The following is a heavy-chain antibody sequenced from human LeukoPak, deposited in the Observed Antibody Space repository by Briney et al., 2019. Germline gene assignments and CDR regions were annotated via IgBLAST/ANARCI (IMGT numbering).Heavy chain of an antibody. CDR3: ASLFDSGVYHSDY. J-gene: IGHJ4*02. D-gene: IGHD3-22*01. CDR1: GFTFSSYA. CDR2: ISGSGIYT. V-gene: IGHV3-23*01. Sequence: PGGSLRLSCAASGFTFSSYAMSWVRQAPGKGLEWVSGISGSGIYTYYADSVKGRFTISRDNSKNTLFLQMNSLRAEDTAVYYCASLFDSGVYHSDYWGQGTLVTVSS.